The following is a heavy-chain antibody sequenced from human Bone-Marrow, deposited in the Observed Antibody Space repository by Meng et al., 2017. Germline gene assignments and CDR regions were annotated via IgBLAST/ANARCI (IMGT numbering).Heavy chain of an antibody. CDR2: ISSSSSYI. Sequence: GGSLRLSCAASGFAFSSYALHWVRQAPGKGLEWVSSISSSSSYIYYADSVKGRFTISRDNAKNSLYLQMNSLRAEDTAVYYCAGDGEFLYGSGSYLDYWGQGTLVTVSS. V-gene: IGHV3-21*01. D-gene: IGHD3-10*01. CDR1: GFAFSSYA. CDR3: AGDGEFLYGSGSYLDY. J-gene: IGHJ4*02.